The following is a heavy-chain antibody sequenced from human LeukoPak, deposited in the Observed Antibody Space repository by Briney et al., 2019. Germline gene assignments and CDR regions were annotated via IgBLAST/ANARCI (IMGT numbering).Heavy chain of an antibody. V-gene: IGHV3-33*01. CDR3: ARGSKSGWYDY. CDR1: GFTFSSYG. J-gene: IGHJ4*02. CDR2: IWYDGSDK. Sequence: GGSLRLSCAASGFTFSSYGMHWVRQAPGKGLEWVAVIWYDGSDKYYADSVKGRFTISRDNSKNTLYLQMNSLRAEGTAVYYCARGSKSGWYDYWGQGTLVTVSS. D-gene: IGHD6-19*01.